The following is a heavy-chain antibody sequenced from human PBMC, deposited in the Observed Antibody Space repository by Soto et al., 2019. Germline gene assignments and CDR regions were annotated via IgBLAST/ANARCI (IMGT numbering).Heavy chain of an antibody. CDR3: ARVMRFGELYYYYYMDV. V-gene: IGHV4-34*01. Sequence: SETLSLTCAVYGGSFSGYYWSWIRQPPGKGLEWIGEINHSGSTNYNPSLKSRVTISVDTSKNQFSLKLSSVTAADTAVYYCARVMRFGELYYYYYMDVWGKGTTVTVSS. CDR2: INHSGST. CDR1: GGSFSGYY. D-gene: IGHD3-10*01. J-gene: IGHJ6*03.